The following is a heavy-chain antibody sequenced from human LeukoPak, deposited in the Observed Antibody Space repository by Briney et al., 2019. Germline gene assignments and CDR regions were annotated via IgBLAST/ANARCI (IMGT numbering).Heavy chain of an antibody. CDR1: GGSFSGYY. CDR3: ARVDRYYDSSGYYDY. Sequence: PSETLSLTCAVYGGSFSGYYWSWIRQPPGKGLEWIGEINHSGSTNYNPSLKSRVTISVDTSKYQFSLKLSSVTAADTAVYYCARVDRYYDSSGYYDYWGQGTLVTVSS. J-gene: IGHJ4*02. D-gene: IGHD3-22*01. V-gene: IGHV4-34*01. CDR2: INHSGST.